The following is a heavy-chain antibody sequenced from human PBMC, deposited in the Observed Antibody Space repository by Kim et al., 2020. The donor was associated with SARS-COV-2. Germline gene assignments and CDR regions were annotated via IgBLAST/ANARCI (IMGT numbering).Heavy chain of an antibody. CDR3: ARDVNRNWATLGY. CDR2: ISSTGVT. J-gene: IGHJ4*02. V-gene: IGHV4-31*03. CDR1: GDSVNSDTYY. Sequence: SETLSLICTVSGDSVNSDTYYWSWIRQHPGEGLEWIGYISSTGVTSYNPSLQNRVIISMDTSKNQLSLKLDSVTAADTARYFCARDVNRNWATLGYWGQGPQVAVSS. D-gene: IGHD7-27*01.